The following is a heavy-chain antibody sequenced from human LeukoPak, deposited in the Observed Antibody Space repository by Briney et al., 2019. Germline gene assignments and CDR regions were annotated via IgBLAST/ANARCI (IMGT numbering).Heavy chain of an antibody. CDR1: GFTFSSYA. V-gene: IGHV3-23*01. D-gene: IGHD2-21*02. J-gene: IGHJ4*02. Sequence: SGGSLRLSCAASGFTFSSYAMSWVRQAPGRGLEWVSAISGSGGSTYYADSVKGRFTISRDNSKNTLYLQMNSLRAEDTAVYYCAKDGHIVVVTAINFDYWGQGTLVTVSS. CDR2: ISGSGGST. CDR3: AKDGHIVVVTAINFDY.